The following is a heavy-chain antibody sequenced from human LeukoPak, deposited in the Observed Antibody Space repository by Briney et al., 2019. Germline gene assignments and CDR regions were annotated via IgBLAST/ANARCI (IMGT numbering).Heavy chain of an antibody. CDR1: GGSMIDYY. CDR3: ARDSSGRYYLDGFDI. V-gene: IGHV4-4*07. Sequence: PSETLSLSCTVSGGSMIDYYWSWIRQPAGKRLEWIGRIHTSGSTNYNPSLKSRVTVSVDTSNNQISLNLRSVTAADTAVYYCARDSSGRYYLDGFDIWGQGTMVTVSS. J-gene: IGHJ3*02. D-gene: IGHD3-10*01. CDR2: IHTSGST.